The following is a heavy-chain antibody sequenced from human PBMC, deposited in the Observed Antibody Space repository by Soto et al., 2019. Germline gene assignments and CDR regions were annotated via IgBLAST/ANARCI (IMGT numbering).Heavy chain of an antibody. CDR2: INGANGNT. D-gene: IGHD1-1*01. J-gene: IGHJ6*02. V-gene: IGHV1-3*01. CDR1: GYSFSTYS. Sequence: QVQVVQSGAEVKKPGASVKVSCKASGYSFSTYSTHRVRQAPGQGLEWMGWINGANGNTRYSQKFKDRVSISRDTPASTGYMELSSLRSEDTAVYYCARGKGMEENYYYHGMDVWGPGTTVIVSS. CDR3: ARGKGMEENYYYHGMDV.